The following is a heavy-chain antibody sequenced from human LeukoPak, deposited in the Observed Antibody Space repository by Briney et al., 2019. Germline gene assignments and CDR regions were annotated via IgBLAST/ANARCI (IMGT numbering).Heavy chain of an antibody. CDR2: IIPIFGTA. J-gene: IGHJ4*02. CDR1: GGTFSSYA. D-gene: IGHD6-19*01. V-gene: IGHV1-69*13. CDR3: ARSWDSSGWYGYFDY. Sequence: ASMKVSCKASGGTFSSYAISWVRQAPGQGLEWMGGIIPIFGTANYAQKFQGRVTITADESTSTAYMELSSLRSEDTAVYYCARSWDSSGWYGYFDYWGQGTLVTVSS.